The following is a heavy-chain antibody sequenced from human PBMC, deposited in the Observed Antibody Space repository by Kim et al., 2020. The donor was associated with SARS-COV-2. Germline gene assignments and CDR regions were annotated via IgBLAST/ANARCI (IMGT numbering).Heavy chain of an antibody. D-gene: IGHD4-17*01. J-gene: IGHJ4*02. CDR1: GFTFSSYA. CDR2: ISYDGSNK. Sequence: GGSLRLSCAASGFTFSSYAMHWVRQAPGKGLEWVAVISYDGSNKYYADSVKGRFTISRDNSKNTLYLQMNSLRAEDTAVYYCARDDYGDYGAECWGQGTLVTVSS. CDR3: ARDDYGDYGAEC. V-gene: IGHV3-30-3*01.